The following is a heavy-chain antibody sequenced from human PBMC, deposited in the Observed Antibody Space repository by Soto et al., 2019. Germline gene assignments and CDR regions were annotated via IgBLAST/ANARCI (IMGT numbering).Heavy chain of an antibody. CDR1: GGSFSGYY. J-gene: IGHJ5*02. Sequence: QVQLQQWGAGLLKPSETLSLTCAVYGGSFSGYYWSWIRQPPGKGLEWIGEINHSGSTNYNPSLKSRVTISVDTSKNQFSLKLSSVTAADTAVYYCARGRPCDFWSGYYISWFDPWGQGTLVTVSS. D-gene: IGHD3-3*01. CDR2: INHSGST. CDR3: ARGRPCDFWSGYYISWFDP. V-gene: IGHV4-34*01.